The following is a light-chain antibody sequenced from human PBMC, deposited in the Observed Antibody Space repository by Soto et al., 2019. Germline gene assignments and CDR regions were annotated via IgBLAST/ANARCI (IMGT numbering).Light chain of an antibody. CDR3: HTWGTGGDV. J-gene: IGLJ1*01. CDR1: SGHSSYA. Sequence: QSVLTQSPSASASLGASVKLTCTLSSGHSSYAIAWHQQQPEKGPRYLMKLNSDGSHSKGDGIPDRFSGSSSGAERYLTNSSLQSEDEADYYCHTWGTGGDVFGTGTKLTVL. CDR2: LNSDGSH. V-gene: IGLV4-69*01.